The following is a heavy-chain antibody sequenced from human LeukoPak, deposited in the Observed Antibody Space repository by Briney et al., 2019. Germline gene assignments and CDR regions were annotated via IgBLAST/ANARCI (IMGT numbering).Heavy chain of an antibody. J-gene: IGHJ4*02. D-gene: IGHD6-13*01. CDR1: GYTFTSYY. V-gene: IGHV1-46*01. CDR2: INPSGGST. Sequence: GASVKLSCKASGYTFTSYYTHWVRQPPGQGLEWMGIINPSGGSTSNAQKFQGRVTMTRDTSTSTVYMELSSLRSEDTAVYYCARAYSSSFDYWGQGTLVTVSS. CDR3: ARAYSSSFDY.